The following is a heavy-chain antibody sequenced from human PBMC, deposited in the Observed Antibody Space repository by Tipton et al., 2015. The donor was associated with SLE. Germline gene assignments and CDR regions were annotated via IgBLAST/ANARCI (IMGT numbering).Heavy chain of an antibody. CDR2: IYTSGST. CDR3: ARRPRYYFDY. J-gene: IGHJ4*02. V-gene: IGHV4-4*09. CDR1: GGSFSGYY. Sequence: TLSLTCAVYGGSFSGYYWSWIRQPPGKGLEWIGYIYTSGSTNYNPSLKSRVTISVDTSKNQFSLKLSSVTAADTAVYYCARRPRYYFDYWGQGTLVTVSS.